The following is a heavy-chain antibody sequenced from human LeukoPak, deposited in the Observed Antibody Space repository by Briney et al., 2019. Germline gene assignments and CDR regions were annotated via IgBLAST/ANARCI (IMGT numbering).Heavy chain of an antibody. D-gene: IGHD3-22*01. CDR2: ISYDGSNK. V-gene: IGHV3-30*18. Sequence: GGSLRLSCAGSGFTFSTYGMHWVRQAPGKGLEWVAVISYDGSNKYYADSVKGRFTISRDNSKNTLYLQMNSLRAEDTAVYYCAKDKRRIKYGYYDSSAYDYWGQGTLVTVSS. J-gene: IGHJ4*02. CDR1: GFTFSTYG. CDR3: AKDKRRIKYGYYDSSAYDY.